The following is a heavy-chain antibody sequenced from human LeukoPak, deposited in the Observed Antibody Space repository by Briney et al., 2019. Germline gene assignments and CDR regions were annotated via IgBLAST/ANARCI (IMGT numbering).Heavy chain of an antibody. D-gene: IGHD6-25*01. CDR2: INVNSGGT. Sequence: ASVKVSCKASGYTFRGSYVHWVRQAPGQGLQWMGWINVNSGGTNSAQKFQGRLTMTRDTSFSTAFMELSSLRPDDTAVYYCARASRMAALLRLDPWGQGTVVTVSS. CDR3: ARASRMAALLRLDP. J-gene: IGHJ5*02. V-gene: IGHV1-2*02. CDR1: GYTFRGSY.